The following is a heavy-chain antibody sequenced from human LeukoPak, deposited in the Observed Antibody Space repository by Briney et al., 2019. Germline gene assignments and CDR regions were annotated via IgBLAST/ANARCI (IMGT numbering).Heavy chain of an antibody. Sequence: GRSLRLSCAASGFTFSSYGMHWVRQAPGKGLEWVAVIWYDGSNKYYADSVKGRFTISRDNSKNTLYLQMNSLRAEDTAVYYCARSSGWYFRFDLWGRGTLVTVSS. J-gene: IGHJ2*01. CDR1: GFTFSSYG. D-gene: IGHD6-19*01. CDR3: ARSSGWYFRFDL. V-gene: IGHV3-33*01. CDR2: IWYDGSNK.